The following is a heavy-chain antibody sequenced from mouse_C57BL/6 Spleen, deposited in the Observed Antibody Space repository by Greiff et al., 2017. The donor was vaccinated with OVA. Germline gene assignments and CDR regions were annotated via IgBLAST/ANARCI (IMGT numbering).Heavy chain of an antibody. Sequence: VQLQQSGPELVKPGASVKISCKASGYAFSSSWMNWVKQRPGKGLEWIGRIYPGDGDTNYNGKFKGKATLTADKSSSTAYMQLSSLTSEDSAVYFCARSLFITTVVADWYFDVWGTGTTVTVSS. CDR2: IYPGDGDT. D-gene: IGHD1-1*01. V-gene: IGHV1-82*01. CDR3: ARSLFITTVVADWYFDV. CDR1: GYAFSSSW. J-gene: IGHJ1*03.